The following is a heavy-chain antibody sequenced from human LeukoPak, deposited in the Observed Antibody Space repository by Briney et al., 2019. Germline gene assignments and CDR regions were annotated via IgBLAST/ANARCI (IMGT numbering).Heavy chain of an antibody. CDR2: IIPIFGTA. J-gene: IGHJ4*02. V-gene: IGHV1-69*01. CDR3: ATGYCSSTSCRYFDY. D-gene: IGHD2-2*01. CDR1: GGTFSSYA. Sequence: GSSAKVSCKASGGTFSSYAISWVRQAPGQGLEWMGGIIPIFGTANYAQKLQGRVTITADESTSTAYMELSSLRSEDTAVYYCATGYCSSTSCRYFDYWGQGTLVTVSS.